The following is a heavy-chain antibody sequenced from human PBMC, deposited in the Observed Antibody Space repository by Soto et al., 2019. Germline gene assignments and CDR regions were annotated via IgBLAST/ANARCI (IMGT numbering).Heavy chain of an antibody. CDR2: IKSKTDGGTT. V-gene: IGHV3-15*07. CDR1: GFTFSNAW. CDR3: TTDLGYCISTRCYSFEY. D-gene: IGHD2-2*01. J-gene: IGHJ4*02. Sequence: EVQLVESGGGLVKPGGSLRLSCAASGFTFSNAWMNWVRQAPGKGLEWVGRIKSKTDGGTTDYAAPLKGRFTISRDDSXNXXYLQMASLKTEDTAVYYCTTDLGYCISTRCYSFEYWVQGTLVTVSS.